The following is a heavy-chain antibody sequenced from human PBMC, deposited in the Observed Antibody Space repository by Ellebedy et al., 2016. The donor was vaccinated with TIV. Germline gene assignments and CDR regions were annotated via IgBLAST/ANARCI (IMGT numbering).Heavy chain of an antibody. J-gene: IGHJ4*02. V-gene: IGHV3-23*01. CDR1: GFTFSRHA. D-gene: IGHD5-18*01. Sequence: GESLKISCAASGFTFSRHAISWVRQAPGKGLEWVSGIFGSGGGISYADSVKGRFTISRDNSKSMVHLQMNSLRPEDTAVYDCAKDRTSGDGYWVFDQWGQGTLVTVSS. CDR2: IFGSGGGI. CDR3: AKDRTSGDGYWVFDQ.